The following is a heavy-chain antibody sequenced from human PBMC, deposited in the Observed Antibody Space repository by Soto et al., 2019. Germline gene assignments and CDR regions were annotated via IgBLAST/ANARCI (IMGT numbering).Heavy chain of an antibody. J-gene: IGHJ4*02. CDR2: ISAYNGNT. D-gene: IGHD1-20*01. CDR3: ARDPGTSYNWNLNDY. CDR1: GYTFTSYG. Sequence: ASVKVSCKASGYTFTSYGISWVRQAPGQGLEWMGWISAYNGNTNYAQKLQGRVTMTTDTSTSTDYMELRSLRADDTAVYYCARDPGTSYNWNLNDYWGQGTLVTVSS. V-gene: IGHV1-18*01.